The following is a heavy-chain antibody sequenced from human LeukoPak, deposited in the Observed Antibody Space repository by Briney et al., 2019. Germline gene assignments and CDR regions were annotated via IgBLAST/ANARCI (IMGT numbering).Heavy chain of an antibody. J-gene: IGHJ4*02. CDR1: GGSISSSSYY. CDR2: IYYSGST. Sequence: SETLSLTCTVSGGSISSSSYYWGWIRQPPGKGLEWIGSIYYSGSTYYNPSLKSRVTISVDTPKNQFSLKLSSVTAADMAVYYCARDSRPDFDYWGQGTLVTVSS. CDR3: ARDSRPDFDY. V-gene: IGHV4-39*07. D-gene: IGHD2-2*01.